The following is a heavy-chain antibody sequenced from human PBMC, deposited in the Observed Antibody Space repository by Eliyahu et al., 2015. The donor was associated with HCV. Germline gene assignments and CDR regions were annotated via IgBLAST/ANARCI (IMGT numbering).Heavy chain of an antibody. CDR2: IYSGGST. CDR1: GFTVSSNY. CDR3: AREGPDIYYGSGSLWPGASA. J-gene: IGHJ5*02. Sequence: EVQLVETGGGLIQPGGSLRLSCAASGFTVSSNYXSWVRQAPGKGLEWVSVIYSGGSTYYADSVKGRFTISRDNSKNTLYLQMNSLRAEDTAVYYCAREGPDIYYGSGSLWPGASAWGQGTLVTVSS. V-gene: IGHV3-53*02. D-gene: IGHD3-10*01.